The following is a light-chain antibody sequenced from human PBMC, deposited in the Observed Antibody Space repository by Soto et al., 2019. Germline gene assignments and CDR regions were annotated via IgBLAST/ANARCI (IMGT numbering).Light chain of an antibody. CDR3: QQYGDSTWT. CDR2: GAS. V-gene: IGKV3-20*01. J-gene: IGKJ1*01. Sequence: EIVLTQSPGTLFLSPGERATLSCRASQSVSSIYLAWYQQKPGQAPRLLIYGASSRATGIPDRFSGSGSGTDFTLTISRLEPEDFAVYYCQQYGDSTWTFGQGTKVEIK. CDR1: QSVSSIY.